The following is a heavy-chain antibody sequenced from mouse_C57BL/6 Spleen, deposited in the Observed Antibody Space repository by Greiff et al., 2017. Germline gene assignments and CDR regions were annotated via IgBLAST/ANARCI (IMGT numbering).Heavy chain of an antibody. CDR2: INPSSGYT. J-gene: IGHJ4*01. CDR1: GYTFTSYW. V-gene: IGHV1-7*01. D-gene: IGHD2-3*01. CDR3: ASGGWLDYAMDY. Sequence: QVQLQQSGAELAKPGASVQLSCKASGYTFTSYWMHWVKQRPGPGLEWIGYINPSSGYTKYNQKFKAKATLAADKSSSTAYMQLSRLTSEDSAIYYCASGGWLDYAMDYWGKGASVTVSS.